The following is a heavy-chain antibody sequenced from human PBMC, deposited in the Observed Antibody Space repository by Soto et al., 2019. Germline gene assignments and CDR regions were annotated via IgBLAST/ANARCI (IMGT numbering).Heavy chain of an antibody. Sequence: ESGGGLVKPGGSLRLSCAASVFTFSSYSMNWVRQAPGKGLEWVSSISSSSSYIYYADSVKGRFTISRDNAKNSLYLQMNSLRAEDTAVYYCARDDGGTWFDPWGQGTLVTVSS. CDR1: VFTFSSYS. CDR2: ISSSSSYI. J-gene: IGHJ5*02. V-gene: IGHV3-21*01. CDR3: ARDDGGTWFDP.